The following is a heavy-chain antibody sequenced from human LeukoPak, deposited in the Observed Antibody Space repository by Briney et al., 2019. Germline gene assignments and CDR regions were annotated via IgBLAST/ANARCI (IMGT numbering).Heavy chain of an antibody. CDR3: AKDQDDYGDYGGGDY. CDR2: ISYDGSNK. J-gene: IGHJ4*02. CDR1: GFTFSSYG. D-gene: IGHD4-17*01. V-gene: IGHV3-30*18. Sequence: GGSLRLSCAASGFTFSSYGMHWVRQAPGKGLEWGAVISYDGSNKYYADSVKGRFTISRDNSKNTLYLQMNSLRAEDTAVYYCAKDQDDYGDYGGGDYWGQGTLVTVSS.